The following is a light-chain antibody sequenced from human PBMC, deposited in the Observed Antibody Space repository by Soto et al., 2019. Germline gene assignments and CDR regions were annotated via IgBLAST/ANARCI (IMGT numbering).Light chain of an antibody. Sequence: QSALTQPPSASGSPGQSVTISCTGTSSDVGGYVYVSWYQQYPGKAPKLIIYEVNNRNSGVPDRFSGSKSCNTASLTVSGLQAEDEADDYCSSYFGSTSDVVFGGGTKLTVL. CDR1: SSDVGGYVY. CDR2: EVN. CDR3: SSYFGSTSDVV. J-gene: IGLJ2*01. V-gene: IGLV2-8*01.